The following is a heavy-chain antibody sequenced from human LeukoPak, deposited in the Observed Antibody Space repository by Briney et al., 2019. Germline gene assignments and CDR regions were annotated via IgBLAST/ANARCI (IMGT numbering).Heavy chain of an antibody. J-gene: IGHJ4*02. Sequence: EASVKVSCKASGGTFSSYAISWVRQAPGQGLEWMGGIIPIFGTANYAQKFQGRVTITADESTSTAYMELSSLRSEDTAVYYCARGNSGSYDQWYFDYWGQGTLVTVSS. CDR1: GGTFSSYA. CDR2: IIPIFGTA. D-gene: IGHD1-26*01. CDR3: ARGNSGSYDQWYFDY. V-gene: IGHV1-69*13.